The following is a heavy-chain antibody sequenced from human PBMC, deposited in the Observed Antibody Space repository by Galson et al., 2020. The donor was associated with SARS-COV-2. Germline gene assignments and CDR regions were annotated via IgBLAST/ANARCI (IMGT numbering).Heavy chain of an antibody. V-gene: IGHV4-59*01. D-gene: IGHD2-21*02. CDR3: ARGLNGGYSYNWFDP. CDR2: IYYSGST. J-gene: IGHJ5*02. Sequence: SETLSLTCTVSDDSISRYYWSWIRQPPGKGLEWIGYIYYSGSTNYNPSLKSRVNISVDTSKNQFSLKLSSVTAADTAVYYCARGLNGGYSYNWFDPWGQVTLVTVSS. CDR1: DDSISRYY.